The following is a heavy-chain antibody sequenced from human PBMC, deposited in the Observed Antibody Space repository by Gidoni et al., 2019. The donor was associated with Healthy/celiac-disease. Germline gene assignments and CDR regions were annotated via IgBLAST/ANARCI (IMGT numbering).Heavy chain of an antibody. D-gene: IGHD6-13*01. CDR3: ASRSSWYSSFRLGYFQH. J-gene: IGHJ1*01. CDR2: INHSGST. Sequence: QVQLQQWGAGLLKPSETLSLTCAVYGGSFSGYYWSWIRQPPGKGLEWIGEINHSGSTNYNPSLKSRVTISVDTSKNQFSLKLSSVTAADTAVYYCASRSSWYSSFRLGYFQHWGQGTLVTVSS. V-gene: IGHV4-34*01. CDR1: GGSFSGYY.